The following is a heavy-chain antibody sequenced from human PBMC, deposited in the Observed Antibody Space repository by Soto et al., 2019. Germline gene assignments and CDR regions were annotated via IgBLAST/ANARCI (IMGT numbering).Heavy chain of an antibody. D-gene: IGHD6-6*01. J-gene: IGHJ6*02. CDR2: IYPGDSDT. CDR3: ASHRASSSPGPVYYGMDV. Sequence: GESLKISCKGSGYSFTSYWIGWVRQMPGKGLEWMGIIYPGDSDTRYSPSFQGQVTISADKSISTAYLQWSSLKASDTAMYHCASHRASSSPGPVYYGMDVWGQGTRVTVSS. CDR1: GYSFTSYW. V-gene: IGHV5-51*01.